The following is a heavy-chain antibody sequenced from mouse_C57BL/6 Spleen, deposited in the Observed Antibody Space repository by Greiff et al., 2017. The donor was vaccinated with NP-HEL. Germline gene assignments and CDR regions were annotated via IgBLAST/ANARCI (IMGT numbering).Heavy chain of an antibody. D-gene: IGHD1-1*01. J-gene: IGHJ2*01. CDR1: GFTFTDYY. Sequence: EVQRVESGGGLVQPGGSLSLSCAASGFTFTDYYMSWVRQPPGKALEWLGFIRNKANGYTTEYSASVKGRFTISRDNSQSILYLQMNALRAEDSATYYCASHDYYGSSYYFDYCGQGTTLTVSS. CDR2: IRNKANGYTT. V-gene: IGHV7-3*01. CDR3: ASHDYYGSSYYFDY.